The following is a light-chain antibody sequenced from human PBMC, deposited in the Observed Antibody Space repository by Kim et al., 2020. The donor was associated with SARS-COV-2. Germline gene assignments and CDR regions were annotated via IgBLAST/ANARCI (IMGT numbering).Light chain of an antibody. Sequence: GTTVTVSCTRSRGSIATTYVQWYQQRPDSSPTTVIYQDNQRPSGVPDRFSGSIDISSNSASLTVSGLKTEDEADYYCQSYDGSIWVFGGGTQLTVL. CDR3: QSYDGSIWV. V-gene: IGLV6-57*01. J-gene: IGLJ3*02. CDR1: RGSIATTY. CDR2: QDN.